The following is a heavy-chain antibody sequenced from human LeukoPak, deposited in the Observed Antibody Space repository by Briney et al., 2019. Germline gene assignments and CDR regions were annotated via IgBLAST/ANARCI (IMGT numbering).Heavy chain of an antibody. J-gene: IGHJ3*02. CDR2: IRNKANGGTT. V-gene: IGHV3-49*04. CDR1: GFTFSDYA. D-gene: IGHD3-22*01. CDR3: SRFYSSGWAGGAFDI. Sequence: GGSLRLSCTTSGFTFSDYAVSWVRQAPGKGLEWIGFIRNKANGGTTEYAASVKGRFTISRDDSKTIAHLQMSSLKTEDTAVYYCSRFYSSGWAGGAFDIWGQGTMVTVSS.